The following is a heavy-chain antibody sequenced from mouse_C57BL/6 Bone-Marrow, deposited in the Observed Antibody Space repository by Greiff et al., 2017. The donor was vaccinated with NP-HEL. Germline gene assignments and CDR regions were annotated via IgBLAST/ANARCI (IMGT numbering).Heavy chain of an antibody. CDR2: IYPRSGNT. V-gene: IGHV1-81*01. CDR1: GYTFTSYG. D-gene: IGHD2-1*01. J-gene: IGHJ3*01. CDR3: AKTDYGNFPFAY. Sequence: VQLQQSGAELARPGASVKLSCKASGYTFTSYGISWVKQRPGQGLEWIGEIYPRSGNTYYNEKFKGKATLTADKSSSTAYMELRSLTSEDSAVYFCAKTDYGNFPFAYWGQGTLVTVSA.